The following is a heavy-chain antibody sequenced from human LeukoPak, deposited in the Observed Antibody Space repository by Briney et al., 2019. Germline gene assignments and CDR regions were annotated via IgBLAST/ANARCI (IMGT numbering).Heavy chain of an antibody. CDR2: IIPILGIA. V-gene: IGHV1-69*04. CDR1: GGTYSSYA. CDR3: ASGTYYGSGVFDP. D-gene: IGHD3-10*01. J-gene: IGHJ5*02. Sequence: SVKVSCKASGGTYSSYAISWVRQAPGQGLEWMGRIIPILGIANYAQKFQGRVTITADRSTSTAYMELSSLRSEDTAVYYCASGTYYGSGVFDPWGQGTLVTVSS.